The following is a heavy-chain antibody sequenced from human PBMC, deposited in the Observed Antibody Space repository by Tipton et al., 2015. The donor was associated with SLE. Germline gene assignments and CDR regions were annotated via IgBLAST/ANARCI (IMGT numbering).Heavy chain of an antibody. CDR1: GHSISSGYY. CDR2: FYHSGST. CDR3: ATTLMTRFGGLIVIPQGFDY. J-gene: IGHJ4*02. V-gene: IGHV4-38-2*02. Sequence: PGLVKPSETLSLICNVSGHSISSGYYWGWIRQFPGKGLEWIGSFYHSGSTYYNPSLKSRVTISVDTSKNQFSLKLSSVTAADTAVYYWATTLMTRFGGLIVIPQGFDYWGQGTLVTVSS. D-gene: IGHD3-16*02.